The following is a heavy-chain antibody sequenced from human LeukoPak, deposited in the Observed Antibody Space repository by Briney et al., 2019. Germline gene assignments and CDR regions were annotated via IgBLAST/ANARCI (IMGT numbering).Heavy chain of an antibody. J-gene: IGHJ6*03. V-gene: IGHV4-4*07. CDR2: IYTTGGT. CDR3: ARTFSYYYYMDV. Sequence: SKTLSLTCTVSGASISSYYWSWIRQPAGRGLEWIGRIYTTGGTNYNPSLESRVTMSVDTSKNQFSLKLSSVTAADTAIYFCARTFSYYYYMDVWGKGTTVTVSS. CDR1: GASISSYY.